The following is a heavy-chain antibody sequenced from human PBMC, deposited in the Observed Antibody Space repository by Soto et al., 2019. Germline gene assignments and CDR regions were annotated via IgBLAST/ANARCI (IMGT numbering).Heavy chain of an antibody. CDR2: IIPIFGTA. CDR3: AIVDTAMAHYYYYYGMDV. D-gene: IGHD5-18*01. CDR1: GGTFSSYA. V-gene: IGHV1-69*01. Sequence: QVQLVQSGAEVKKPGSSVKVSCKASGGTFSSYAISWVRQAPGQGLEWMGGIIPIFGTANYAQKFQGRVTITADESTSTAYMELSSLRSEDTAVYYCAIVDTAMAHYYYYYGMDVWGQGTTVTVSS. J-gene: IGHJ6*02.